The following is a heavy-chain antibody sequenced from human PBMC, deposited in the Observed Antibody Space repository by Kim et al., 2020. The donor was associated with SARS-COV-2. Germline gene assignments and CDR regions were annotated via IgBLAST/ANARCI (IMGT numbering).Heavy chain of an antibody. Sequence: SETLSLTCTVSGGSISSYYWSWIRQPPGKGLEWIGYIYYSGSTNYNPSLKSRVTISVDTSKNQFSLKLSSVTAADTAVYYCAGDKGEYYDFWSGYYTSPYYYYYMDVWGKGTTVTVSS. CDR1: GGSISSYY. CDR2: IYYSGST. J-gene: IGHJ6*03. D-gene: IGHD3-3*01. V-gene: IGHV4-59*01. CDR3: AGDKGEYYDFWSGYYTSPYYYYYMDV.